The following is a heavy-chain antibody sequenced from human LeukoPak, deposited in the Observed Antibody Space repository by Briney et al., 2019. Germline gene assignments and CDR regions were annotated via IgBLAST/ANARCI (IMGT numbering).Heavy chain of an antibody. D-gene: IGHD3-16*02. Sequence: GGSLRLSCAAPGFTFSRYAMSWVRQAPGKGLEWVSVISGSGETTYHADSVKGRLTISRDNSKNTLYLQMNSLRAEDTAVYYCAKGDVWGSYRSALLDYWGQGTLATVSS. V-gene: IGHV3-23*01. J-gene: IGHJ4*02. CDR2: ISGSGETT. CDR3: AKGDVWGSYRSALLDY. CDR1: GFTFSRYA.